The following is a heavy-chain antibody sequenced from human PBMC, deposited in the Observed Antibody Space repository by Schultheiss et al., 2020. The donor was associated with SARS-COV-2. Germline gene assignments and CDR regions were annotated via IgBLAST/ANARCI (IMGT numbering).Heavy chain of an antibody. Sequence: GGSLRLSCAASGFTFSTYAMSWVRQAPGKGLEWVSDISVTGASTYYADSVKGRFTISRDNAKNSLYLQMNSLRAEDTAVYYCATWAGPTDYWGQGTLVTVSS. CDR1: GFTFSTYA. CDR3: ATWAGPTDY. J-gene: IGHJ4*02. D-gene: IGHD3-16*01. V-gene: IGHV3-23*01. CDR2: ISVTGAST.